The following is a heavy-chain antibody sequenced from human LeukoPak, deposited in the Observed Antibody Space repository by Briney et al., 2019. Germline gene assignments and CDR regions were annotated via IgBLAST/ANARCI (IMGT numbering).Heavy chain of an antibody. CDR2: ISGRDGST. Sequence: GGSLRLSCAASGFTFNTYAMTWVRQAPGKGLEWVSAISGRDGSTYYADSVKGRFTISRDNSKNTLYLQMNSLRAEDTAIYYLAKIFGPIDRNSGSLHFDYWGQGPLVTVSS. CDR1: GFTFNTYA. D-gene: IGHD3-10*01. CDR3: AKIFGPIDRNSGSLHFDY. J-gene: IGHJ4*02. V-gene: IGHV3-23*01.